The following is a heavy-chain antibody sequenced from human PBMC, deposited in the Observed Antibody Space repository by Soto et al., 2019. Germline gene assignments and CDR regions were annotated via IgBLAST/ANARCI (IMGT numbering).Heavy chain of an antibody. CDR3: AHGSLYDFWSGYPQGYFDL. V-gene: IGHV2-5*02. Sequence: QITLKESGPTLVKPTQTLTLTCTFSGFSLSTSGVGVGWIRQPPGKALEWLALIYWDDVKRYSPSLKSRLTITKDTSKNQVVLTMTNMDPVDTATYYCAHGSLYDFWSGYPQGYFDLWGRGTLVTVSS. CDR2: IYWDDVK. D-gene: IGHD3-3*01. J-gene: IGHJ2*01. CDR1: GFSLSTSGVG.